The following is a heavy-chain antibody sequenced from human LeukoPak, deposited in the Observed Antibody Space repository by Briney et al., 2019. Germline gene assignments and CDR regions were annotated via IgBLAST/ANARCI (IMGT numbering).Heavy chain of an antibody. CDR1: GGSVSSTTYF. J-gene: IGHJ4*02. Sequence: PSETLSLTCTVSGGSVSSTTYFWSWIRQPPGKGLEWIASINYSGSTYYNPSLKSRVTISVDTSENQFSLKLSSVTAADTAVYYCARYVVYGSGKYYFDYWGQGTLATVST. D-gene: IGHD3-10*01. V-gene: IGHV4-39*01. CDR3: ARYVVYGSGKYYFDY. CDR2: INYSGST.